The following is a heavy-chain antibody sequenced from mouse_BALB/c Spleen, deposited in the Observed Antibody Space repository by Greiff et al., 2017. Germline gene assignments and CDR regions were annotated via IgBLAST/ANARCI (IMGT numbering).Heavy chain of an antibody. CDR1: GFSLTGYG. Sequence: VQGVESGPGLVAPSQSLSITCTASGFSLTGYGVNWVRQPPGKGLEWLGMIWGDGSTDYNSALKSRLSISNDNSKSQVFLKMNSLQADDTAIYCCASQYDYAMDYWGQGTSVTVSS. V-gene: IGHV2-6-7*01. D-gene: IGHD2-4*01. CDR2: IWGDGST. CDR3: ASQYDYAMDY. J-gene: IGHJ4*01.